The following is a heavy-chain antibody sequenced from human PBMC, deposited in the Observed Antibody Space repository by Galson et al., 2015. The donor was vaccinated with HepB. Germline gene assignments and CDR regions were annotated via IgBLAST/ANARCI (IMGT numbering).Heavy chain of an antibody. CDR2: IYATGST. D-gene: IGHD6-25*01. J-gene: IGHJ6*03. V-gene: IGHV4-4*07. Sequence: SETLSLTCSVSGGSITNYYWTWIRQPAGQGLQWIGRIYATGSTDYNPSLKSRVTMSLDTSKNQFSLNLRSMTAADTAVYYCARDCGDPDYEYYYMDVWGKGATVTVSS. CDR3: ARDCGDPDYEYYYMDV. CDR1: GGSITNYY.